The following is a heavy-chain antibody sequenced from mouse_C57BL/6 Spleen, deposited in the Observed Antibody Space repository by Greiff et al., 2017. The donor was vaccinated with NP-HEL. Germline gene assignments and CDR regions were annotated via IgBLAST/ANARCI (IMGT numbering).Heavy chain of an antibody. CDR3: ARYYYGSSPYWYVDV. Sequence: VQLQQPGAELVRPGSSVKLSCKASGYTFTSYWMHWVKQRPIQGLEWIGNIDPSDSETHYNQKFKDKATLTVDKSSSTAYMQLSSLTSEDSAVYYCARYYYGSSPYWYVDVWGTGTTVTVSS. V-gene: IGHV1-52*01. J-gene: IGHJ1*03. CDR2: IDPSDSET. CDR1: GYTFTSYW. D-gene: IGHD1-1*01.